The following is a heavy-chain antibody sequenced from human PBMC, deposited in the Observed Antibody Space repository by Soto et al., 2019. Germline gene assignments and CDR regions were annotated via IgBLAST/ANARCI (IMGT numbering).Heavy chain of an antibody. D-gene: IGHD3-10*01. CDR3: AREHGSGSYYL. V-gene: IGHV1-69*13. CDR1: GGSFSSYI. Sequence: ASVKVSCKASGGSFSSYIINWVRQAPGQGLEWMGGISPIFGTANYAQKFQGRVTITADESTSTAYMELSSLRSEDTAVYYCAREHGSGSYYLWGQGTLVTVSS. J-gene: IGHJ5*02. CDR2: ISPIFGTA.